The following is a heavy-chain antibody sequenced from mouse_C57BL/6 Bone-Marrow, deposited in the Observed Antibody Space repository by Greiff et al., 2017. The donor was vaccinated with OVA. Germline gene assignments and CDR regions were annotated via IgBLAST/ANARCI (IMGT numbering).Heavy chain of an antibody. J-gene: IGHJ3*01. V-gene: IGHV8-8*01. CDR3: ARSLIYYGYSAWFAY. Sequence: QVTLKESGPGILQPSQTLSLTCSFSGFSLSTFGMGVGWIRQPSGKGLEWLAHIWWDDDKYYNPALKSRLTLSKDTSKKQVFLKIANVDTADTATYYCARSLIYYGYSAWFAYWGQGTLVTVSA. CDR1: GFSLSTFGMG. CDR2: IWWDDDK. D-gene: IGHD2-2*01.